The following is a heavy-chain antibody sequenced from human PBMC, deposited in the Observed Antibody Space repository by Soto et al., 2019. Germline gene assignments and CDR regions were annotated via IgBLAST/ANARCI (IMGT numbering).Heavy chain of an antibody. CDR2: VSPYNGDT. Sequence: GASVKVSCKAFGYTFTTYGINWVRQAPGQGLEWMGRVSPYNGDTTYAQKVQGRVTMTTDTSTRTAYLELRSLRFDDTAVYYCAREVGHMDVWGQGTTVTVSS. V-gene: IGHV1-18*04. CDR1: GYTFTTYG. J-gene: IGHJ6*02. CDR3: AREVGHMDV.